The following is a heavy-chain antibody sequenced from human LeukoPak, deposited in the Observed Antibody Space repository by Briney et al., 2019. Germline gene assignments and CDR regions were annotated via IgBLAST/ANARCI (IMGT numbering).Heavy chain of an antibody. CDR3: ARDKGIQLWLRGTFDC. J-gene: IGHJ4*02. V-gene: IGHV3-33*01. CDR2: IWYDGSNK. Sequence: GGSLRLSCAASGFTFSSYGMHWVRQAPGKGLEWVAVIWYDGSNKYYADSVKGRFTISRDNSKNTLYLQMNSLRAEDTAVYYCARDKGIQLWLRGTFDCWGQGTLVTVSS. CDR1: GFTFSSYG. D-gene: IGHD5-18*01.